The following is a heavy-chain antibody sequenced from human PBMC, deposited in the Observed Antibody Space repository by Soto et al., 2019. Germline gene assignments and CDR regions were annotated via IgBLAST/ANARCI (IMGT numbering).Heavy chain of an antibody. J-gene: IGHJ4*02. CDR1: GGSFSGYY. D-gene: IGHD5-18*01. V-gene: IGHV4-34*01. Sequence: QVQLQQWGAGLLKPSETLSLTCAVYGGSFSGYYWSWIRQPPGKGLELIGEINHSGSTNYNPSLKSRLTISVDTSKNQFSRKLSSVTAADSAVYDCARFAPHEDTAMVSARGFDYWGQGTLVTVSS. CDR2: INHSGST. CDR3: ARFAPHEDTAMVSARGFDY.